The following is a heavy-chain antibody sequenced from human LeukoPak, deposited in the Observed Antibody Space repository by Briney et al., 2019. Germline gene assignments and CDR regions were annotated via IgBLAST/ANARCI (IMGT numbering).Heavy chain of an antibody. Sequence: GGSLRLSCAASGLTFNTYAMSWVRQAPGKGLEWVSFISGSGGSTYYADSVKGRFTISRDTSKNTLYLQMNSLRDEDTAVYYCATSGIAAAGKDYFDYWGQGTLVTVSS. CDR1: GLTFNTYA. CDR3: ATSGIAAAGKDYFDY. V-gene: IGHV3-23*01. CDR2: ISGSGGST. J-gene: IGHJ4*02. D-gene: IGHD6-13*01.